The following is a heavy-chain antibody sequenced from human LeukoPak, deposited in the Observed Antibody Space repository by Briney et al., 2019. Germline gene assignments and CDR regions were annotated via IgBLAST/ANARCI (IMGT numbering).Heavy chain of an antibody. Sequence: AGGSLRLSCAASGFAFRVYTMNWVRQAPGKGLEWISFIHTSPTTSYADSVKGRFTISRDNAKNSLFLQMNSLRDEDTAVYYCVRDHNWAFDFWGQGALVTVSS. D-gene: IGHD1-1*01. CDR3: VRDHNWAFDF. CDR1: GFAFRVYT. V-gene: IGHV3-48*02. CDR2: IHTSPTT. J-gene: IGHJ4*02.